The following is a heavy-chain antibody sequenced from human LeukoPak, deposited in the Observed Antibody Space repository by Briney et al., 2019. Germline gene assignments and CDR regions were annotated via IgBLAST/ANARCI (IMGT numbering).Heavy chain of an antibody. V-gene: IGHV3-23*01. CDR3: ARVDTVMAYYFDL. CDR2: ISGRTGGT. CDR1: GFTFNTNA. J-gene: IGHJ4*02. D-gene: IGHD5-18*01. Sequence: GGSLRLSCAASGFTFNTNAMSWVRQAPGKGLEWVSAISGRTGGTYYADSVKGRFTISRDNSKSTLYLQMDSLRAEDTAVYYCARVDTVMAYYFDLWGQGTLVTVSS.